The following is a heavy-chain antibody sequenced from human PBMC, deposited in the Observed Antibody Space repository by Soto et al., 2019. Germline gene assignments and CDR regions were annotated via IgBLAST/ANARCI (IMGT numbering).Heavy chain of an antibody. V-gene: IGHV4-38-2*02. Sequence: SETLRVTYTVSGYSISRGSYWACSRQPPGKGPEWIASIYHGGTTFYNPSLKRRITISVDTSNNQFSLKLTSVTAADTAVYYCARVHVMVVAGSTFDYWGHGTLVTVS. CDR2: IYHGGTT. D-gene: IGHD6-19*01. CDR3: ARVHVMVVAGSTFDY. J-gene: IGHJ4*01. CDR1: GYSISRGSY.